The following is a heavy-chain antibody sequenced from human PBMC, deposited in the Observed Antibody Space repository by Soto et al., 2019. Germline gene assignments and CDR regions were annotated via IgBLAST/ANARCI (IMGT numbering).Heavy chain of an antibody. CDR2: INPGGGGT. Sequence: ASVKVSCKASGYTFTSYYMHWVRQAPGQGLEWMGIINPGGGGTSYAKMFKGRATMTRDTSTSTVYMDLSSLRSEDTAVYYCARGSFNWNSALIHYWGQGTLVTVSS. CDR3: ARGSFNWNSALIHY. CDR1: GYTFTSYY. V-gene: IGHV1-46*01. J-gene: IGHJ4*02. D-gene: IGHD1-7*01.